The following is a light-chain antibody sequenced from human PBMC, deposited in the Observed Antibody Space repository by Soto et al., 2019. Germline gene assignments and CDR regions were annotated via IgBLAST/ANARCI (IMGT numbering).Light chain of an antibody. J-gene: IGKJ4*01. CDR1: QNVANNY. CDR3: QKDGTSVLVA. Sequence: EIVLTQSPGTLSLSPGERVTLSCRASQNVANNYVAWYQQKPGRAPRLLIYGASNRATGTPDRFIGSGSGTDFTLTISRLEPADFAVYYCQKDGTSVLVAFGGGTKVEIK. V-gene: IGKV3-20*01. CDR2: GAS.